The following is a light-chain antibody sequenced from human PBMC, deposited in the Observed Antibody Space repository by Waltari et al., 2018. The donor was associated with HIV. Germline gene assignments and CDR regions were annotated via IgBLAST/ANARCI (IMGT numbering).Light chain of an antibody. J-gene: IGLJ2*01. V-gene: IGLV1-44*01. Sequence: GQRVTISCSGSRSNIGGDTVNWYQHLPGTSPKLLIYSVDKRPSGVPDRFSGSKSGTSASLAISGLQSEDEADYFCAAWDDSLSAVVFGGGTKLTVL. CDR2: SVD. CDR3: AAWDDSLSAVV. CDR1: RSNIGGDT.